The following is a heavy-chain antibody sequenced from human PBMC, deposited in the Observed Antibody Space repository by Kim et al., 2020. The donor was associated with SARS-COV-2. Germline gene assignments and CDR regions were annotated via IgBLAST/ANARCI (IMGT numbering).Heavy chain of an antibody. J-gene: IGHJ4*02. D-gene: IGHD6-13*01. CDR2: ISYDGSNK. Sequence: GGSLRLSCAASGFTFSSYGMHWVRQAPGKGLEWVAVISYDGSNKYYADSVKGRFTISRDNSKNTLYLQMNSLRAEDTAVYYCAKGVRSYSSSWYFDYWGQGTLVTVSS. CDR1: GFTFSSYG. V-gene: IGHV3-30*18. CDR3: AKGVRSYSSSWYFDY.